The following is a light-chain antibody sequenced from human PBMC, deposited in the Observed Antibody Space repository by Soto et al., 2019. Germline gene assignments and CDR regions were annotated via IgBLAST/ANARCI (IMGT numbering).Light chain of an antibody. Sequence: DIVMTQSPDSLAVSLGERATINCKSSQSVLYSSNNKNYLAWYQQKPGQPPKLLIYWASTRESGVPDRFSGSGSGPDFSLTISSLQVEDVAVYYCQQYYSTPFTFGSGTKVDIK. CDR2: WAS. J-gene: IGKJ3*01. CDR3: QQYYSTPFT. CDR1: QSVLYSSNNKNY. V-gene: IGKV4-1*01.